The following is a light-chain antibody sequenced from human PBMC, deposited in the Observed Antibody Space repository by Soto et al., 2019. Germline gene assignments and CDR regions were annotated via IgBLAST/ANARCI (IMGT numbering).Light chain of an antibody. CDR3: QQYRTYS. J-gene: IGKJ1*01. Sequence: IPLTQSPTTLPASVGDRVTLTCRASESIRNWLAWYQQRPGTAPKLLIYHASILETAVPSRFSGNEAGTEFTLTSSSLQPGDLATYYCQQYRTYSFGQGSRVEIK. CDR1: ESIRNW. V-gene: IGKV1-5*01. CDR2: HAS.